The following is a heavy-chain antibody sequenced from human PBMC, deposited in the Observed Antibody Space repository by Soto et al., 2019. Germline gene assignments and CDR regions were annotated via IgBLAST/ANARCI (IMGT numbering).Heavy chain of an antibody. CDR2: INHSGST. V-gene: IGHV4-34*01. J-gene: IGHJ6*02. CDR3: ARGTDRYGMDV. Sequence: PSETLSLTCAVYGGSFSGYYWSWIRQPPGKGLEWIGEINHSGSTNYNPSLKSRVTISVDTSKNQFSLQLSSVTAADTAVYYCARGTDRYGMDVWGQGTTVTVSS. CDR1: GGSFSGYY.